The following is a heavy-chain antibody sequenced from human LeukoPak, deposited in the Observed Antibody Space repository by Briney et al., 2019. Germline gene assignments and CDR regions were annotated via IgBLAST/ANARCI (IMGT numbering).Heavy chain of an antibody. CDR2: ISAYNGNT. D-gene: IGHD6-19*01. V-gene: IGHV1-18*01. Sequence: GASVKVSCKASGYTFTSYGISWVRQAPGQGLEWMGWISAYNGNTNYAQKLQGGVTMTTDTSTSTAYMELRSLRSDDTAVYYCARDVIVGVVAVAGDNAFDIWGQGTMVTVSS. CDR3: ARDVIVGVVAVAGDNAFDI. CDR1: GYTFTSYG. J-gene: IGHJ3*02.